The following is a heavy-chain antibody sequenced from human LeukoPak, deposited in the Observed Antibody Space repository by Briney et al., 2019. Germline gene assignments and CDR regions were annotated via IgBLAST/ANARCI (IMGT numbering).Heavy chain of an antibody. J-gene: IGHJ4*02. CDR1: GFTFSSYA. CDR2: ISGSGDNT. Sequence: GGSLRLSCAASGFTFSSYAMSWVRQAPGKRLEWVSGISGSGDNTYYADSVKGRFTISRDNSKNTLYLQMNSLRAEDTAVYCCAKDSIVVVVAATEFDYWGQGTLVTVSS. CDR3: AKDSIVVVVAATEFDY. V-gene: IGHV3-23*01. D-gene: IGHD2-15*01.